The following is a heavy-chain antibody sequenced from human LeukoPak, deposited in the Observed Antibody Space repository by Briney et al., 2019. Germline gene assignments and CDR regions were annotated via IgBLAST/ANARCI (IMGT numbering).Heavy chain of an antibody. CDR3: ARQTSQWYSSSLVRFDP. V-gene: IGHV1-69*13. J-gene: IGHJ5*02. D-gene: IGHD6-6*01. CDR2: IIPIFGTA. Sequence: SVKVSCKASGGTFSSYAISWVRQAPGQGLEWMGGIIPIFGTANYAQKFQGRATITADESTSTAYMELSSLRSEDTAVYYCARQTSQWYSSSLVRFDPWGQGTLVTVSS. CDR1: GGTFSSYA.